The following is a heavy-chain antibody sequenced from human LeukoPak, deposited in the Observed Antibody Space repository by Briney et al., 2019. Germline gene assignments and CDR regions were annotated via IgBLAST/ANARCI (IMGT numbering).Heavy chain of an antibody. CDR2: ISFDGSDK. CDR3: AKDGLYFPSKAFDI. V-gene: IGHV3-30*18. D-gene: IGHD2-21*01. CDR1: GFTFSNYG. J-gene: IGHJ3*02. Sequence: PGGSLRLSCAASGFTFSNYGMHWVRQAPGKGLEWVAIISFDGSDKYYADSVKGRFTISRDNSKNTLYLQMNSLRAEDTAVYYCAKDGLYFPSKAFDIWGQGTMVTVSS.